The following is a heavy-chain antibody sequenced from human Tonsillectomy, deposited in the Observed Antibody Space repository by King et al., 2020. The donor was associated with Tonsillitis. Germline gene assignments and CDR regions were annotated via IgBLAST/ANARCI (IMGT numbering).Heavy chain of an antibody. CDR2: IDGGAGST. V-gene: IGHV3-23*04. Sequence: VQLVESGGGLVQPGGSLRLSCAASGFTFSSYAMSWVRQAPGKGLEWVSTIDGGAGSTYYADSVKGRFTISRDNSKNTLDLQMNSLRAEDTAVYYCAKGHDFWSGYYALGYWGQGTLVTVSS. J-gene: IGHJ4*02. CDR3: AKGHDFWSGYYALGY. CDR1: GFTFSSYA. D-gene: IGHD3-3*01.